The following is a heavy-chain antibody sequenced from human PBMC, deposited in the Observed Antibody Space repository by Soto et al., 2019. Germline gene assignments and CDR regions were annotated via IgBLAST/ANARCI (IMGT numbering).Heavy chain of an antibody. V-gene: IGHV3-30-3*01. CDR2: ISYGGSNK. Sequence: GGSLRLSCAASGFTFSSYAMHWVRQAPGKGLEWVAVISYGGSNKYYADSVKGRFTISRDNSKNTLYLQMNSLRAEDTAVYYCARPGNTPTNDEGFDYWGQGTLVTVSS. D-gene: IGHD1-1*01. J-gene: IGHJ4*02. CDR1: GFTFSSYA. CDR3: ARPGNTPTNDEGFDY.